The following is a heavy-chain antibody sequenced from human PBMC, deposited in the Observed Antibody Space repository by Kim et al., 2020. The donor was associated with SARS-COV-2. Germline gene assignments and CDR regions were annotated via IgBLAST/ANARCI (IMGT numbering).Heavy chain of an antibody. CDR3: AREVGYSYGYVRGVFGAEVVYFDY. D-gene: IGHD5-18*01. CDR1: GFTFSSYW. CDR2: IKQDGSEK. Sequence: GGSLRLSCAASGFTFSSYWMSWVRQAPGKGLEWVANIKQDGSEKYYVDSVKGRFTISRDNAKNSLYLQMNSLRAEDTAVYYCAREVGYSYGYVRGVFGAEVVYFDYWGQGTLVTVSS. V-gene: IGHV3-7*01. J-gene: IGHJ4*02.